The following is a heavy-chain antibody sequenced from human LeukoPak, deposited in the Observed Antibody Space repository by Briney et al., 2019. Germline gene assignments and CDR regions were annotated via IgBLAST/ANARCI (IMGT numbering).Heavy chain of an antibody. J-gene: IGHJ5*02. CDR3: ARVGGVHLTRYNWFDP. CDR2: MNPNSGST. D-gene: IGHD3-16*01. CDR1: GYTFTSYD. Sequence: ASVKVSCKASGYTFTSYDINWVRQATGQGLEWMGWMNPNSGSTGYAQKFQGRVTMTRNTSISTAYMELSSLRSEDTAVYYCARVGGVHLTRYNWFDPWGQGTLVTVSS. V-gene: IGHV1-8*01.